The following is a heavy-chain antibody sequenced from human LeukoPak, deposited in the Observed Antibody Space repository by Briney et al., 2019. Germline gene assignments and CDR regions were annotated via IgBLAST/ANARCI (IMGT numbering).Heavy chain of an antibody. D-gene: IGHD2-15*01. CDR1: GYSFTTYW. J-gene: IGHJ6*03. V-gene: IGHV5-51*01. CDR3: ARFVVVVAAKSPGYYYYMDV. CDR2: IYPGDSDT. Sequence: GESLKISCKGSGYSFTTYWIGWVRQMPGKGLEWMGIIYPGDSDTRYSPSFQGQVTISADKSISTAYLQWSSLKASDTAMYYCARFVVVVAAKSPGYYYYMDVWGKGTTVTVSS.